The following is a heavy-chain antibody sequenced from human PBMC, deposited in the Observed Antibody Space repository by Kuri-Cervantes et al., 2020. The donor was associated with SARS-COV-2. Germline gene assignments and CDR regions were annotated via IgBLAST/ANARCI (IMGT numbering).Heavy chain of an antibody. CDR3: ARDPLVVVPAAIEFDP. V-gene: IGHV1-46*01. CDR2: LKTNSGNT. CDR1: GYTLTDNY. Sequence: ASVKVSCKASGYTLTDNYMHWVRQATGQGLEWMGMLKTNSGNTLYAQIFQDRVTMTRDTSTSTAYMELSSLRSEDTAVYYCARDPLVVVPAAIEFDPWGQGTLVTVSS. J-gene: IGHJ5*02. D-gene: IGHD2-2*01.